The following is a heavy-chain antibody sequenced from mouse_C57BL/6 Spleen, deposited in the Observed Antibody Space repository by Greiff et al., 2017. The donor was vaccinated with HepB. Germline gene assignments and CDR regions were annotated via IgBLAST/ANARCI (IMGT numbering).Heavy chain of an antibody. J-gene: IGHJ4*01. CDR1: GYAFSSSW. Sequence: QVQLQQSGPELVKPGASVKISCKASGYAFSSSWMNWVKQRPGKGLEWIGRIYPGDGDTNYNWKFKGKATLTADKSSSTAYMQLSSLTSEDSAVYFCAREGGSPYAMDYWGQGTSVTVSS. CDR3: AREGGSPYAMDY. V-gene: IGHV1-82*01. CDR2: IYPGDGDT.